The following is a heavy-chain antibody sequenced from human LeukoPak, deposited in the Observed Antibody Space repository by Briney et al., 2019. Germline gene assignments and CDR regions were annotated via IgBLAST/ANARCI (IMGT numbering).Heavy chain of an antibody. D-gene: IGHD6-13*01. CDR3: ARGRNIAVGGTSLVAH. Sequence: GASVKVSCKASGYTFTDYYMHWVRQPPGQGLEWMGLINPNNGDTSYAQKFQGRVTMTRDTSISTAYMELSSLRSDDTAVYYCARGRNIAVGGTSLVAHWGQGTLVTVSS. CDR2: INPNNGDT. V-gene: IGHV1-2*02. CDR1: GYTFTDYY. J-gene: IGHJ4*02.